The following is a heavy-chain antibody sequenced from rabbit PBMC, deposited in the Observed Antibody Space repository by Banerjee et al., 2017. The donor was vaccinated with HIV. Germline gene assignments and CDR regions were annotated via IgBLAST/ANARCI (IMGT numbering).Heavy chain of an antibody. CDR1: GFSFSNNW. D-gene: IGHD3-3*01. CDR3: ARDPFDSFDV. Sequence: QQQLEESGGDLVKPEGSLTLTCTASGFSFSNNWIWWVRQAPGKGLEWIACIDPDYGSTDYASWAKGRFTISKTSSTTVTLQMTSLTAADTATYFCARDPFDSFDVWGPGTLVTVS. CDR2: IDPDYGST. V-gene: IGHV1S45*01. J-gene: IGHJ4*01.